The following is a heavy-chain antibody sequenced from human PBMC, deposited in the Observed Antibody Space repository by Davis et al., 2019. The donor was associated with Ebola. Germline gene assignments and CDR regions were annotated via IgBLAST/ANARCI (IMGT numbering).Heavy chain of an antibody. V-gene: IGHV4-39*01. J-gene: IGHJ4*02. CDR2: IFRTGAT. CDR3: ARQSSSSWGDY. CDR1: GGSISSSSHY. D-gene: IGHD6-6*01. Sequence: SETLSLTCTVSGGSISSSSHYWGWIRQPPGKGLEWMGSIFRTGATSYNPSLKSRVTISLDTSKNHFSLKLSSVTAADTAVYYCARQSSSSWGDYWGQGTLVTVSS.